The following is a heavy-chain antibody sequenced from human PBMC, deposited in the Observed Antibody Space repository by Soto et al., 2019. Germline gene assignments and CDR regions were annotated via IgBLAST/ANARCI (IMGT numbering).Heavy chain of an antibody. V-gene: IGHV3-48*03. CDR2: ISRSRSTI. Sequence: PGGSLRLSGAASGVTFSSYEMNWVRQAGGKGLEWVSYISRSRSTIAHADSVKGRATISSDNAKNSLYLQMNSLRPDDTAVSYCARDGRIRRPHWYFDLWGRGTLVTVSS. D-gene: IGHD2-15*01. CDR1: GVTFSSYE. CDR3: ARDGRIRRPHWYFDL. J-gene: IGHJ2*01.